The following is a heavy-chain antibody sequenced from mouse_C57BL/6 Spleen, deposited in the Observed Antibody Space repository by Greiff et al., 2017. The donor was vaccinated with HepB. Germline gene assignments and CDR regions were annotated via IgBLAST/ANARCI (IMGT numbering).Heavy chain of an antibody. CDR2: IYPGSGNT. CDR1: GYSFTSYY. J-gene: IGHJ2*01. CDR3: ARKATVVPFDY. V-gene: IGHV1-66*01. Sequence: QVQLKQSGPELVKPGASVKISCKASGYSFTSYYIHWVKQRPGQGLEWIGWIYPGSGNTKYNEKFKGKATLTADTSSSPAYMQLSSLTSEDSAVYYCARKATVVPFDYWGQGTTLTVSS. D-gene: IGHD1-1*01.